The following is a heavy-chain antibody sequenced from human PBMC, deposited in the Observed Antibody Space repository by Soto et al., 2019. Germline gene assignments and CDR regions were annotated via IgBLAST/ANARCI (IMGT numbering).Heavy chain of an antibody. Sequence: PGGSLRLSCAASGFTFSSYGMHWVRQAPGKGLEWVAVIWYDGSNKYYADSVKGRFTISRDNSKNTLYLQMNSLRAEDTAVYYCARDLYTQKLRFFALDVWGQGTTVTVSS. CDR1: GFTFSSYG. D-gene: IGHD3-3*01. J-gene: IGHJ6*02. CDR2: IWYDGSNK. V-gene: IGHV3-33*01. CDR3: ARDLYTQKLRFFALDV.